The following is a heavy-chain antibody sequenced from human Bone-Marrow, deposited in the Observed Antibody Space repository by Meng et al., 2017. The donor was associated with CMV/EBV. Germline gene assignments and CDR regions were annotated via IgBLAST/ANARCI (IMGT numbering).Heavy chain of an antibody. V-gene: IGHV3-7*01. CDR1: GFTFSIYS. CDR2: INEDGSEK. CDR3: ARDVVLSARYDFWNY. D-gene: IGHD3-3*01. Sequence: GESLKISCAASGFTFSIYSMTWVRQAPGKGLEWVANINEDGSEKYYVDSVKGRFTISRDNAKNSLFLQMNSLRDEDTAVYYCARDVVLSARYDFWNYWGQGTLVPVSS. J-gene: IGHJ4*02.